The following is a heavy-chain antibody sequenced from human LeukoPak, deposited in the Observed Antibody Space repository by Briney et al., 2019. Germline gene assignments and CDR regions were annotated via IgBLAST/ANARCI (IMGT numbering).Heavy chain of an antibody. J-gene: IGHJ4*02. CDR3: ARALYNTGWYPDYFDS. Sequence: PGGSLRLSCAASGFIFTDYWMYWVRQAPGRGLAWVANIKEDGSEKNYVDSVKGRFTISRDNAKNSVYLQMNSLRVEDTAVYYCARALYNTGWYPDYFDSWGQGTLVTVSS. CDR1: GFIFTDYW. V-gene: IGHV3-7*01. CDR2: IKEDGSEK. D-gene: IGHD6-19*01.